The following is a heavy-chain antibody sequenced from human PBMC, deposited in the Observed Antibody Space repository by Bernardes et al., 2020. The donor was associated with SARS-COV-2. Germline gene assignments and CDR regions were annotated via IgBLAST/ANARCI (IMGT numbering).Heavy chain of an antibody. CDR1: GASFSNYY. CDR3: ARGRRGMDV. CDR2: VTHSGST. V-gene: IGHV4-34*01. Sequence: SETLSLTCAVSGASFSNYYWNWIRQAPGEGLEWIGEVTHSGSTTYKASLKSRVIISLDTSKNQISLNLTSVTAADTAVYYCARGRRGMDVWGQGTTVTVSS. J-gene: IGHJ6*02.